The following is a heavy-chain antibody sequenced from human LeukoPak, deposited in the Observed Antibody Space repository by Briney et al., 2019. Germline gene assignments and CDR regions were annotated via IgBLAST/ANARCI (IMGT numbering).Heavy chain of an antibody. J-gene: IGHJ4*02. CDR2: MNPNSGNT. CDR3: ARAVGATPIDY. D-gene: IGHD1-26*01. Sequence: ASVKVSCKASGCTFTSYDINWGRQATGQGLEWMGWMNPNSGNTGYAQKFQGRVTMTRNTSISTAYMELSSLRSEDTAVYYCARAVGATPIDYWGQGTLVTVSS. CDR1: GCTFTSYD. V-gene: IGHV1-8*01.